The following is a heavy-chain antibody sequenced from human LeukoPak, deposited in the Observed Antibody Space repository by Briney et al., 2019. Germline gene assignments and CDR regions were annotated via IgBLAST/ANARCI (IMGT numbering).Heavy chain of an antibody. CDR3: ARGVSSSWDAFDI. J-gene: IGHJ3*02. CDR1: GGAFSSYA. Sequence: SVKVSCKASGGAFSSYAISWVRQAPGQGLEWMGGIIPIFGTANYAQKFQGRVTITADESTSTAYMELSSLRSEDTAVYYCARGVSSSWDAFDIWGQGTMVTVSS. V-gene: IGHV1-69*13. CDR2: IIPIFGTA. D-gene: IGHD6-13*01.